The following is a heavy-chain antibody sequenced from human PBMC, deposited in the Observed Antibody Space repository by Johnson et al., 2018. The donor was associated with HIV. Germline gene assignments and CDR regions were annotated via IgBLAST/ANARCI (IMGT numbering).Heavy chain of an antibody. Sequence: VQLVESGGGVVQPGGSLRLSCAASGFTFSSYDMHWVRQATGKGLEWVSGIGVAGDTYYPGSAKGRFTISRDNSKNTLYLQMNSLRAEDTAVYYCARDRPYYYGSGDAFDIWGQGTMVTVSS. V-gene: IGHV3-13*01. CDR2: IGVAGDT. CDR1: GFTFSSYD. J-gene: IGHJ3*02. D-gene: IGHD3-10*01. CDR3: ARDRPYYYGSGDAFDI.